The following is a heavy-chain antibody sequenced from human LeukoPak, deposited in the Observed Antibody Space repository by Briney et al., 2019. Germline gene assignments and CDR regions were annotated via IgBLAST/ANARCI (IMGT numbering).Heavy chain of an antibody. Sequence: GGSPRLSCAASGFTFSSYEMNWIRQAPGKGLEWVSYISSSGSTIWYADSVKGRFTISRDNAKNSLYLQMNNLRAEDTAVYYCVRLNWFDPWGQGTLVTVSS. CDR3: VRLNWFDP. V-gene: IGHV3-48*03. J-gene: IGHJ5*02. CDR1: GFTFSSYE. CDR2: ISSSGSTI.